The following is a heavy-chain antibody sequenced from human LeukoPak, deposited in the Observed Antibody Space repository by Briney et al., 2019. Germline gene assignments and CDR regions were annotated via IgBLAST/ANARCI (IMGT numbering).Heavy chain of an antibody. J-gene: IGHJ6*02. D-gene: IGHD6-13*01. Sequence: GASVKVSCKASGYTFTSYDINWVRQATGQGLEWMGWMNPNSGNTGYAQKFQGRVTMTRNTSISTAYMELSSLRSEDTAVYYCARVGSSWRDYYYYYGMDVWGQGTTVTVSS. CDR3: ARVGSSWRDYYYYYGMDV. CDR2: MNPNSGNT. V-gene: IGHV1-8*01. CDR1: GYTFTSYD.